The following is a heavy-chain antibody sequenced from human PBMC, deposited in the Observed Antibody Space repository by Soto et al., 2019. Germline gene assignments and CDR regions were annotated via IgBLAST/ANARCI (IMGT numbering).Heavy chain of an antibody. J-gene: IGHJ5*02. D-gene: IGHD3-9*01. CDR1: GGSISSYY. CDR3: ARGPVDILTGYDNWFDP. Sequence: SETLSLTCTVSGGSISSYYWSWIRQPPGKGLEWIGYIYYSGSTNYNPSLKSRVTISVDTSKNQFSLKLSSVTAADTAVYYCARGPVDILTGYDNWFDPWGQGTLVTVSS. CDR2: IYYSGST. V-gene: IGHV4-59*01.